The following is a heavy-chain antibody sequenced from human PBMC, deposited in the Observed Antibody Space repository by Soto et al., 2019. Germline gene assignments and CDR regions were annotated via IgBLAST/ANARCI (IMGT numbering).Heavy chain of an antibody. CDR2: IIPIFGTA. CDR3: ARQGPEATIPGSDSYYYYYGMDV. Sequence: GASVKVSCKASGYTFTGYYMHWVRQAPGQGLEWMGGIIPIFGTANYAQKFQGRVTITADESTSTAYMELSSLRSEDTAVYYCARQGPEATIPGSDSYYYYYGMDVWGQGTTVTVSS. J-gene: IGHJ6*02. D-gene: IGHD5-12*01. CDR1: GYTFTGYY. V-gene: IGHV1-69*13.